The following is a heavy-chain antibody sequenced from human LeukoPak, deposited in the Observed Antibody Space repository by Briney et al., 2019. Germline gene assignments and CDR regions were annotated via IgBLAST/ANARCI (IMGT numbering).Heavy chain of an antibody. V-gene: IGHV3-48*03. CDR1: GFTFSSYE. CDR3: ARARIAAPLLDY. CDR2: ISDHGKSR. Sequence: GGSLRLSCAASGFTFSSYEMNWVRQTPGKGLEWVSHISDHGKSRNYVDSVKGRFTTSRDNAKNSLYLQMNSLRVEDTAVYFCARARIAAPLLDYWGQGTLVTVSS. J-gene: IGHJ4*02. D-gene: IGHD6-13*01.